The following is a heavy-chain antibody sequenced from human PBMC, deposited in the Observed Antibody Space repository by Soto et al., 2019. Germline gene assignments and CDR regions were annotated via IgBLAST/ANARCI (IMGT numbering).Heavy chain of an antibody. V-gene: IGHV3-48*02. CDR1: GFTFSSYS. Sequence: EVQLVESGGGVVQPGGSLRLSCAASGFTFSSYSMNWVRQAPGKGLEWVSYISSSSSTIYYADSVKGRFTISRDNAKNSLYLQMNSLRDEDTAVYYWAKEHSGSWYSFDYWGQGTLVTVSS. D-gene: IGHD6-13*01. J-gene: IGHJ4*02. CDR2: ISSSSSTI. CDR3: AKEHSGSWYSFDY.